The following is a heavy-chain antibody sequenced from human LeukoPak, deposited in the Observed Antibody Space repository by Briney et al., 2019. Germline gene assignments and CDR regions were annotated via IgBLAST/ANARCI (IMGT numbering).Heavy chain of an antibody. J-gene: IGHJ4*02. Sequence: SGPTLVKPTQTLTLTCTFSGFSLNTIRVGVGWIRQPPGKALEWLALIYWDDDKRYSPSLKSRLAITKDTSKNQVVLTMTNLDPVDTATYYCAHTLGIRPYFDYWGQGTLVTVSS. CDR2: IYWDDDK. CDR1: GFSLNTIRVG. CDR3: AHTLGIRPYFDY. V-gene: IGHV2-5*02. D-gene: IGHD7-27*01.